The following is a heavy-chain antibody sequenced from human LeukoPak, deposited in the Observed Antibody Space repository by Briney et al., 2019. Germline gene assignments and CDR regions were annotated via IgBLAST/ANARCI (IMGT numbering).Heavy chain of an antibody. V-gene: IGHV3-49*03. CDR3: ADLGITMIGGV. D-gene: IGHD3-10*02. CDR2: IRGKFYGATT. J-gene: IGHJ6*04. Sequence: GRSLRLSCTSSGFTLTEYAMSWFRQAPGKGLEWIGFIRGKFYGATTQYAASVEGRFSISRDDSTSIGYLQMNSLKTEDTGVYYCADLGITMIGGVWGKGTTVTISP. CDR1: GFTLTEYA.